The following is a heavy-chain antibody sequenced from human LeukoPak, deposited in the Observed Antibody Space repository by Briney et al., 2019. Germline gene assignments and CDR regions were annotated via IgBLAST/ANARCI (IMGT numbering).Heavy chain of an antibody. CDR3: AKGPNGYGSGWPFDY. CDR2: ISYDGSNK. Sequence: GGSLRLSCAASGFTFSSYGMHWVRQAPGKGLEWVAVISYDGSNKYYAVSVKGRFTISRDNSKNTLYLQMNSLRAGDTAVYYCAKGPNGYGSGWPFDYWGQGTLVTVSS. CDR1: GFTFSSYG. D-gene: IGHD6-19*01. J-gene: IGHJ4*02. V-gene: IGHV3-30*18.